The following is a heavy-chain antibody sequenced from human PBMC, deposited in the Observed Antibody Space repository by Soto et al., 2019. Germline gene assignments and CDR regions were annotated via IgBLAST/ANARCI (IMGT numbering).Heavy chain of an antibody. V-gene: IGHV4-4*07. CDR1: GGSISSYY. CDR2: IYTSGST. D-gene: IGHD2-15*01. J-gene: IGHJ6*02. CDR3: ARVSVVVVAATRHYYYYGMDV. Sequence: SETLSLTCTVSGGSISSYYWGWIRQPAGKGLEWIGRIYTSGSTNYNPSLKSRVTMSVDTSKNQFSLKLSSVTAADTAVYYCARVSVVVVAATRHYYYYGMDVWGQGTTVTVSS.